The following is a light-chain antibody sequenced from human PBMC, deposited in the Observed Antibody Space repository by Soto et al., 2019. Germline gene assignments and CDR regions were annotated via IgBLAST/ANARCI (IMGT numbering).Light chain of an antibody. V-gene: IGKV3-11*01. Sequence: EIVLTHSPASLSFSPLEIANLSCRASQSVDIHLVWYQQKPGQAPRLLIFGASNRATGIPARFSGSGSGTDFTLAINRLEPDDFAVYYCQKRNDWPINFGQGTRLEIK. CDR3: QKRNDWPIN. CDR1: QSVDIH. J-gene: IGKJ5*01. CDR2: GAS.